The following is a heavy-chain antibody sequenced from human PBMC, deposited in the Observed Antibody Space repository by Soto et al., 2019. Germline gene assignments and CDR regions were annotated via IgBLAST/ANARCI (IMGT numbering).Heavy chain of an antibody. CDR2: ISSSGSTI. D-gene: IGHD3-3*01. CDR1: GFTFSDYY. V-gene: IGHV3-11*01. J-gene: IGHJ4*02. Sequence: PGGSLRLSCAASGFTFSDYYMSWIRQAPGKGLEWVPYISSSGSTIYYADSVKGRFTISRANAKNSLYLQMNSPRAEDAAVYFCSRGGYDCWIWYYVFDSGFNIIEYWGQGXMVTVSS. CDR3: SRGGYDCWIWYYVFDSGFNIIEY.